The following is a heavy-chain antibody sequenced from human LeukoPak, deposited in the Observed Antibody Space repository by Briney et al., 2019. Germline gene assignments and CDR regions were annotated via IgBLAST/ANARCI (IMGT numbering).Heavy chain of an antibody. D-gene: IGHD5-24*01. CDR3: ARDRRDGYNYFPEY. CDR2: IYYSGST. Sequence: SETLSLTCTVSGGSISSYYWSWIRQPPGKGLEWIGYIYYSGSTNYNPSLKSRVTISVDTSKNQFSLKLSSVTAADTAVYYCARDRRDGYNYFPEYWGQGTLVTVSS. J-gene: IGHJ4*02. V-gene: IGHV4-59*01. CDR1: GGSISSYY.